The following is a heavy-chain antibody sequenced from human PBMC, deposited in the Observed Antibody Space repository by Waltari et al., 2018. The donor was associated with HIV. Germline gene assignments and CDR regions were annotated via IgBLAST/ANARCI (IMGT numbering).Heavy chain of an antibody. CDR2: FDPKNGKP. Sequence: QLLHSTSALTRPGASVTISCQVSGSPLSDLSMHWVRQGRGQRLEWMGGFDPKNGKPVYSQRFWGRVSLAEDTSQDTAFLELNRLTSDDTAVYYCVTLYNESPLYSNFWGQGTLVTV. CDR3: VTLYNESPLYSNF. D-gene: IGHD2-15*01. J-gene: IGHJ1*01. V-gene: IGHV1-24*01. CDR1: GSPLSDLS.